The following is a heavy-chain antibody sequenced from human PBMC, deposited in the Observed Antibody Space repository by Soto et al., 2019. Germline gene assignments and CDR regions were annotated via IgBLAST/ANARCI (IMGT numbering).Heavy chain of an antibody. Sequence: GGSLRLSWAASGFTFSIYWMSWVRQAPGKGLGWVANIKKGGSEKSHVASGKGRFTIYRDNAKNSLYLQINSLRAEDTAVYYCAREVELDDNWFDPWGQGTLVTVSS. V-gene: IGHV3-7*05. D-gene: IGHD1-7*01. CDR1: GFTFSIYW. CDR3: AREVELDDNWFDP. J-gene: IGHJ5*02. CDR2: IKKGGSEK.